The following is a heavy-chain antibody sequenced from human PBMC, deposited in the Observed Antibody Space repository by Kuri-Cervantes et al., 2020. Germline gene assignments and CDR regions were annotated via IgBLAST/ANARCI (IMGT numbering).Heavy chain of an antibody. J-gene: IGHJ4*02. Sequence: GGSLRLSCAASGFTFSSYAMSWVRQAPGKGLEWVSAISGSGGSTYYADSVKGRFTISRDNSKNTLYLQMNSLRAEDTAVYYCAKEGKGSMVVSGDHFDYWGQGTLVTVSS. V-gene: IGHV3-23*01. D-gene: IGHD4-23*01. CDR2: ISGSGGST. CDR3: AKEGKGSMVVSGDHFDY. CDR1: GFTFSSYA.